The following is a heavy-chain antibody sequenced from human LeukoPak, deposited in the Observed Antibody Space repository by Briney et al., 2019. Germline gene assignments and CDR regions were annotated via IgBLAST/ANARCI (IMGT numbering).Heavy chain of an antibody. CDR2: INPSGGST. J-gene: IGHJ3*02. CDR1: GYTFTSYY. V-gene: IGHV1-46*01. Sequence: ASVTVSCKASGYTFTSYYMHWVRQAPGQGLEWMGIINPSGGSTSYAQKFQGRVTMTRDMSTSTVYMELSSLRSEDTAVYYCASQLGKFSSSWWNDAFDIWGQGTMVTVSS. D-gene: IGHD6-13*01. CDR3: ASQLGKFSSSWWNDAFDI.